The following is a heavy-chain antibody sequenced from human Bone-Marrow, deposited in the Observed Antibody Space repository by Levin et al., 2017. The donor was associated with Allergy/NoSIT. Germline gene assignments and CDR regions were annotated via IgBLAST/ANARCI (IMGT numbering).Heavy chain of an antibody. CDR2: FDPEDGEI. V-gene: IGHV1-24*01. CDR1: GVALSELS. Sequence: ASVKVSCKVSGVALSELSMHWVRQAPGKGLEWMGNFDPEDGEIVYAQKFQGRVTMTEDTSADTAFMELSSLTSDDTAIYYCATDYNYWGQGTLVIVSS. D-gene: IGHD3-10*01. CDR3: ATDYNY. J-gene: IGHJ4*02.